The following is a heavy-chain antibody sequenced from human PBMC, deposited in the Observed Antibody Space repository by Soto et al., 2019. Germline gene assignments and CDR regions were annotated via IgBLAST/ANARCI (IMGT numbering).Heavy chain of an antibody. CDR1: GDSIRSYF. V-gene: IGHV4-59*08. Sequence: QVHLQESGPGLVKPSETLSLTCSVSGDSIRSYFWTWIRQPPGKGLEWIGYFYDSGNTNYNPFLKSRVPISADTSKNQVFLRLTSVTAADTAMYYCARGHRDLFYWGPGTLVTVAS. CDR2: FYDSGNT. CDR3: ARGHRDLFY. J-gene: IGHJ4*02.